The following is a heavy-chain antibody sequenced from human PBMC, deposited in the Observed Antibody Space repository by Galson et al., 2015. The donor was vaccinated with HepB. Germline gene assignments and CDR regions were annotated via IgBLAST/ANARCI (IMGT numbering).Heavy chain of an antibody. J-gene: IGHJ4*02. V-gene: IGHV3-7*03. CDR3: ARNLFSSYLTSGIGS. Sequence: SLRLSCAASGFTFRSFWMNWVRQAPGKGLEWVASIKEDGSELFYVDSVKGRFTISRDNAKASLYLQMISLRVGDTAIYYCARNLFSSYLTSGIGSWGQGTLVTVSS. CDR1: GFTFRSFW. D-gene: IGHD3-10*01. CDR2: IKEDGSEL.